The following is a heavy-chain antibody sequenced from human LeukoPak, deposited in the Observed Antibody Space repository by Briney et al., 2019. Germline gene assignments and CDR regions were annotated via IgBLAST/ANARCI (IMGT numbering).Heavy chain of an antibody. D-gene: IGHD3-3*01. CDR1: GHTFTSYD. CDR2: MNPNSGNT. Sequence: ASVKVSCKASGHTFTSYDINWVRQATGQGLEWMGWMNPNSGNTGYAQKFQGRVTMTRNTSISTAYMELSSLRSEDTAVYYCARATLPYYDFWSGYYYYYGMDVWGQGTTVTVSS. V-gene: IGHV1-8*01. CDR3: ARATLPYYDFWSGYYYYYGMDV. J-gene: IGHJ6*02.